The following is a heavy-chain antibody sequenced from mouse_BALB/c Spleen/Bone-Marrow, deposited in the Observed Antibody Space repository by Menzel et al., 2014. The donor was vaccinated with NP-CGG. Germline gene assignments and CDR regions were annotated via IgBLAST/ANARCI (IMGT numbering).Heavy chain of an antibody. D-gene: IGHD1-2*01. CDR2: IDTSDSYT. J-gene: IGHJ1*01. CDR1: GYTFTDYW. CDR3: ARSAGYWYFDV. Sequence: QVHVKQSGAALVMPGASVKMSCKASGYTFTDYWMHWVKQRPGQGLEWIGAIDTSDSYTSYNQKFKGKATLTVDESSSTAYMQLSSLTSEDSAVYYCARSAGYWYFDVWGAGTTGTVAS. V-gene: IGHV1-69*01.